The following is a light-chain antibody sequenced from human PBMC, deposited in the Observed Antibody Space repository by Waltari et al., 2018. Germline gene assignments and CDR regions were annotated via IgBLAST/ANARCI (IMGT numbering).Light chain of an antibody. CDR2: AAS. J-gene: IGKJ2*03. V-gene: IGKV1-33*01. CDR3: QQYENFPYS. CDR1: QDIYNY. Sequence: DVQLTQSPSSLSASVGDRVTITCQASQDIYNYLNWFQQKPGKAPKLLIYAASNLETGVPSRFSGSRSGTDFTFTISSLQPEDVATYYCQQYENFPYSFGQGTKLEIK.